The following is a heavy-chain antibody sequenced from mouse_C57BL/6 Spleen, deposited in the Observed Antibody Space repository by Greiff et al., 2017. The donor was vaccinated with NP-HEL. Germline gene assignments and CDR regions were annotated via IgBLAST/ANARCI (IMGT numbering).Heavy chain of an antibody. J-gene: IGHJ2*01. Sequence: VQLQESGAELVRPGASVTLSCKASGYTFTDYEMHWVKQTPVHGLEWIGAIDPETGGTAYNQKFKGKAILTADKSSSTAYMELRSLTSEDSAVYYCTRERVGRYFDYWGQGTTLTVSS. CDR2: IDPETGGT. V-gene: IGHV1-15*01. CDR1: GYTFTDYE. D-gene: IGHD4-1*01. CDR3: TRERVGRYFDY.